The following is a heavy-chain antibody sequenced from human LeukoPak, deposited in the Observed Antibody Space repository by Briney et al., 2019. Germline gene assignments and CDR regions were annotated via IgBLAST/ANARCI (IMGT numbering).Heavy chain of an antibody. CDR1: VFIFSNYW. V-gene: IGHV3-74*01. CDR3: ARGRPPGSTNRGYYYYGMDV. CDR2: MDSGGSSS. J-gene: IGHJ6*02. Sequence: GSLRLSCASSVFIFSNYWMHWVREAPGKGLVWVSRMDSGGSSSSYADSVKGRFTTSGDNAKNTLYLQMNSLRAEDTAVYDCARGRPPGSTNRGYYYYGMDVWGQGTTVTVSS. D-gene: IGHD2-2*01.